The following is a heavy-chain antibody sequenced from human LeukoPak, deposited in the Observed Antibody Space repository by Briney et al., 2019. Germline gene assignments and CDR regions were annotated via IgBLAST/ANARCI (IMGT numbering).Heavy chain of an antibody. J-gene: IGHJ4*02. CDR3: AKDSDYNILTGLDY. Sequence: GGSLRLSCAASGFTFSSYWMSWVRQAPGKGLEWVSGISWNGNNIGYADSVKGRFTISRDNAKNSLYLQMNSLRAEDTALYYCAKDSDYNILTGLDYWGQGTLVTVSS. V-gene: IGHV3-9*01. CDR2: ISWNGNNI. D-gene: IGHD3-9*01. CDR1: GFTFSSYW.